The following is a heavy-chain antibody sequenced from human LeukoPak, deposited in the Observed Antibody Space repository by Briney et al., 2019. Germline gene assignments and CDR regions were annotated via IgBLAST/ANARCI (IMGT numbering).Heavy chain of an antibody. CDR3: AKDSSGITMVRGIMDV. Sequence: GGSLRLSCAASGFTFSSYWMHWVRQAPGKGLVWVSRIKTDGSSTTYADSVKGRFTISRDNSKNTLYLQMNSLRAEDTAVYYCAKDSSGITMVRGIMDVWGQGTTVSVSS. CDR1: GFTFSSYW. D-gene: IGHD3-10*01. J-gene: IGHJ6*02. V-gene: IGHV3-74*01. CDR2: IKTDGSST.